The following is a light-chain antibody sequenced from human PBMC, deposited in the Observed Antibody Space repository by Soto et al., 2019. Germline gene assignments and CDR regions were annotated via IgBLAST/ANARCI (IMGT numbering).Light chain of an antibody. CDR2: RDT. V-gene: IGLV1-40*01. Sequence: QSKLTQPPSVSGAPGQTVTISCTGSTSNIGASYDVHWYQQLPGSAPNLLIYRDTHRPSGIPNRFSGSRSGTSASLAITGLQAEDEGDYYCQSYDSTLSARYVFGTGTKVTVL. J-gene: IGLJ1*01. CDR1: TSNIGASYD. CDR3: QSYDSTLSARYV.